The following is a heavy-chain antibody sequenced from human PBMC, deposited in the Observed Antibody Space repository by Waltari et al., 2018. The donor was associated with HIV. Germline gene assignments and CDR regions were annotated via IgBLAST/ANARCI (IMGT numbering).Heavy chain of an antibody. CDR2: IKQDGSEK. CDR3: ARGGFYGSGSKVN. J-gene: IGHJ4*02. CDR1: GFTFSSYW. V-gene: IGHV3-7*04. D-gene: IGHD3-10*01. Sequence: EVQLVESGGGLVQPGGSVRLSCAASGFTFSSYWLSWVRRAPGKGREWGDNIKQDGSEKYYVDSVNGRFTISRDNAENSLYLQMNSLRAEDTAVYYCARGGFYGSGSKVNWGQGTLVTVSS.